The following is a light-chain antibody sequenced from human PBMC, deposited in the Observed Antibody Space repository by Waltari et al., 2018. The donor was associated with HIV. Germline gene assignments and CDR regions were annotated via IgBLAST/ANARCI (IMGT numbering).Light chain of an antibody. Sequence: DIQMTQSPSSLSASLGDRVTFTCQASQDINNYLNWYQQKPGKAPKLLIYGASNLETGVPSRFSGSGSGTYFTFTISSLQPEDLATYHCQQYDDLPYTFGQGTKLDVK. V-gene: IGKV1-33*01. J-gene: IGKJ2*01. CDR1: QDINNY. CDR2: GAS. CDR3: QQYDDLPYT.